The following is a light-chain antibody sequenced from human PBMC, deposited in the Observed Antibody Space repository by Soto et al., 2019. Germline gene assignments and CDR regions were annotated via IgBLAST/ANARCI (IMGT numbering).Light chain of an antibody. V-gene: IGLV6-57*01. Sequence: NFMLTQPHSVSESPGKTVTISCTRSSGSIASNYVQWYQQRPGSSPTTVIYEDNQRPSGVPDRFSGSIDSSSNSASLTISGLKTGNEADTYCQSYDSSNWVLGEGTNLT. CDR2: EDN. CDR1: SGSIASNY. CDR3: QSYDSSNWV. J-gene: IGLJ3*02.